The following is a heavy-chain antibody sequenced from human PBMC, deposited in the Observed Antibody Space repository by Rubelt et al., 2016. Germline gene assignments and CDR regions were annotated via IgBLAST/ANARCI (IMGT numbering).Heavy chain of an antibody. CDR1: GYTFTTYA. CDR2: INAGNGNT. V-gene: IGHV1-3*01. D-gene: IGHD6-25*01. J-gene: IGHJ5*02. Sequence: QVQLVQSGAEVKKPGASVKVSCKTSGYTFTTYALHWVRQAPGQRLEWMGWINAGNGNTTYSQKFQGRVAITRDTSASTAYMEMSNLRSEDTAAYYCARSPIAAADWFDPWGQGTLVTVSS. CDR3: ARSPIAAADWFDP.